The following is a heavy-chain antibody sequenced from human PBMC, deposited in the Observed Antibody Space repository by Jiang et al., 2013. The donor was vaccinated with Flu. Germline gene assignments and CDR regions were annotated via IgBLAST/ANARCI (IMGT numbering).Heavy chain of an antibody. J-gene: IGHJ4*02. V-gene: IGHV1-69*06. D-gene: IGHD3-10*01. CDR1: GDTFKNYA. CDR3: ARTYGSGSYLFGFNDY. Sequence: SGAEVKKPGSSVKVSCKASGDTFKNYAINWVRQAPGQGLEWMGGIIPIFGTANYAQKFQGRVTITADKSTSTAYMELSSLRSEDTAVYYCARTYGSGSYLFGFNDYWGQGTLVTVSS. CDR2: IIPIFGTA.